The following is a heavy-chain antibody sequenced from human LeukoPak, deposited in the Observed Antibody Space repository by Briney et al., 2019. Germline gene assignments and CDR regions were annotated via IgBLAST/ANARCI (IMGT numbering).Heavy chain of an antibody. Sequence: PSETLSLTCSVSVGFTTYDYWNWIRQPAGEAPEWIGRIHTTGSTNYNPSLKSRLTMTLDKSKKQFSLKVTSMTAADTALYYCARGGGNRHFDSWGQGILVTVSS. CDR1: VGFTTYDY. D-gene: IGHD2-15*01. V-gene: IGHV4-4*07. CDR3: ARGGGNRHFDS. CDR2: IHTTGST. J-gene: IGHJ4*02.